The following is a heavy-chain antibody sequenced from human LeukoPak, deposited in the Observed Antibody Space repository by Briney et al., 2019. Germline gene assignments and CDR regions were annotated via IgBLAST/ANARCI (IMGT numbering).Heavy chain of an antibody. Sequence: PSETLSLTCTVSGGSIGRSSYYWGWIRQPPGRGLEWIGNIYYNGNTNYNPSLKSRVTISVDTSKNQFSLKVSSVTAADTAVYYCARGDTVAARPGRFDYWGQGTLVTVSS. J-gene: IGHJ4*02. CDR3: ARGDTVAARPGRFDY. V-gene: IGHV4-39*07. D-gene: IGHD6-6*01. CDR1: GGSIGRSSYY. CDR2: IYYNGNT.